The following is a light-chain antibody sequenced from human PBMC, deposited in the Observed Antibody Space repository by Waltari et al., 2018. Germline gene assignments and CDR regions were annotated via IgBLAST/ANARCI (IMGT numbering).Light chain of an antibody. CDR3: AAWDDSLSGWV. CDR1: SSTIGPNY. V-gene: IGLV1-47*01. Sequence: QSVLPQPPSASGTPGQRVTISCSGTSSTIGPNYLYLYQQLPATAPKLLIYRSDRRPSGVPDRFSGSKSGTSASLAISGLRSEDEADYYCAAWDDSLSGWVFGGGTKLTVL. CDR2: RSD. J-gene: IGLJ3*02.